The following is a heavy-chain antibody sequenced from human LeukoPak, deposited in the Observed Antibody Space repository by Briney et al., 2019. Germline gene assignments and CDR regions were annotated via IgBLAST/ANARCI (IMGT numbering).Heavy chain of an antibody. D-gene: IGHD4-17*01. J-gene: IGHJ6*02. CDR2: ILYDGGNK. Sequence: GGSLRLSCAASGFTFRSYATHWVRQAPGKGLEWVAVILYDGGNKYYADSVKGRFTISSDNSKNTLYLQMNSLRVEDTAVYHCARDREDYGDYFYGMDVWGQGTTVTVSS. CDR1: GFTFRSYA. V-gene: IGHV3-30-3*01. CDR3: ARDREDYGDYFYGMDV.